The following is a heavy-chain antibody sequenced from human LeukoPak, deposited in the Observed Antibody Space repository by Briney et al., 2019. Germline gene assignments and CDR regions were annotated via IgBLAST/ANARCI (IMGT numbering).Heavy chain of an antibody. CDR2: ISYDGSNK. J-gene: IGHJ3*02. Sequence: GGSLRLSCAASGFTFSSYAMHWVRQAPGKGLEWGAVISYDGSNKYYADSVKGRFTISRDNAKNSLYLQMNSLRVEDTAVYYCARGRSPGAFDIWGQGTMVTVSS. V-gene: IGHV3-30*03. CDR1: GFTFSSYA. CDR3: ARGRSPGAFDI.